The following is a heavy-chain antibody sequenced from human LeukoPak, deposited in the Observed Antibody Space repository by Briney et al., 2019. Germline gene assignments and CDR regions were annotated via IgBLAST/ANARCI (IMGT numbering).Heavy chain of an antibody. CDR1: GGSISSSSYY. V-gene: IGHV4-39*01. CDR3: ASPIITMVRGVIIHSFDY. D-gene: IGHD3-10*01. Sequence: SETLSLTCTVSGGSISSSSYYWGWIRQPPGKALEWIGSIYYSGSTYYNPSLKSRVTISVDTSKNQFSLKLSSVTAADTAVYYCASPIITMVRGVIIHSFDYWGQGTLVTVSS. CDR2: IYYSGST. J-gene: IGHJ4*02.